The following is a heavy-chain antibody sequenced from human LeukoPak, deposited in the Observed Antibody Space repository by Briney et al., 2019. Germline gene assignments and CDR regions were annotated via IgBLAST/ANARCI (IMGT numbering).Heavy chain of an antibody. CDR3: ARDELNYYDSSGYIDY. D-gene: IGHD3-22*01. V-gene: IGHV3-48*04. CDR2: ISSSSSTI. Sequence: GGSLRLSCAASGFTFSSYSMNWVRQAPGKGLEGVSYISSSSSTIYYADSVKGRFTISRDNAKNSLYLQMNSLRAEDTAVYYCARDELNYYDSSGYIDYWGQGTLVTVSS. J-gene: IGHJ4*02. CDR1: GFTFSSYS.